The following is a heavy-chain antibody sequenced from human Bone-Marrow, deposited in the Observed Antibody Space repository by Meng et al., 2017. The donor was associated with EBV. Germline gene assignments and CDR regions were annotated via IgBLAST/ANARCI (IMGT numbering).Heavy chain of an antibody. J-gene: IGHJ4*02. Sequence: EVNLVEYGGDLVQPGGSLGLACATAGFTFRSYWMHWVRQAPGKGLVWVARLNTDGYTPGYADTVKGRFTISRDNARNTLYLQMNSLRIEDTAVYYCARDEYGSGSDYTPPFDHWGQGTLVTVSS. V-gene: IGHV3-74*01. CDR1: GFTFRSYW. CDR2: LNTDGYTP. CDR3: ARDEYGSGSDYTPPFDH. D-gene: IGHD3-10*01.